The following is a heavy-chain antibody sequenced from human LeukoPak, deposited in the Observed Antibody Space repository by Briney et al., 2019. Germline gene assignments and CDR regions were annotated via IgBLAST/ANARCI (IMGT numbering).Heavy chain of an antibody. Sequence: PGGSLRLSCAASGFTFSSYEMNWVRQAPGKGLEWVSYISNRGTTIYYADSVKGRFTISRDNAKNSLYLQMNSLRAEDTAVYYCARKAYSSNWYEIVYMDVWGKGTTVTVSS. D-gene: IGHD6-13*01. CDR1: GFTFSSYE. CDR2: ISNRGTTI. CDR3: ARKAYSSNWYEIVYMDV. V-gene: IGHV3-48*03. J-gene: IGHJ6*03.